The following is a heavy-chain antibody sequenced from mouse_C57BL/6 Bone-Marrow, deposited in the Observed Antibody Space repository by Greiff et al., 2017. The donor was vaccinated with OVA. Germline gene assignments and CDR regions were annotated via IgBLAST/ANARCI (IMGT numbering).Heavy chain of an antibody. CDR1: GFTFSDYG. Sequence: EVKLMESGGGLVKPGGSLKLSCAASGFTFSDYGMHWVRQAPEKGLEWVAYISSGSSTIYYADTVKGRFPISRDNAKNTLFLQMTSLRSEDTAMYYCAWREVWLRRDWYFDVWGTGTTVTVSS. J-gene: IGHJ1*03. V-gene: IGHV5-17*01. CDR2: ISSGSSTI. CDR3: AWREVWLRRDWYFDV. D-gene: IGHD2-2*01.